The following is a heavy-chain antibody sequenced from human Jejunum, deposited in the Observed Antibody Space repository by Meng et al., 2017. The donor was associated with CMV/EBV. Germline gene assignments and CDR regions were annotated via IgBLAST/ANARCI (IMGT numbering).Heavy chain of an antibody. CDR1: GFSFSTYA. D-gene: IGHD2-21*02. CDR3: AHMFGDLPPADS. CDR2: ISKNGGST. Sequence: CPASGFSFSTYAMNWVRPAPGKGLDWVSSISKNGGSTYFADSVKGRFTISRDNSKNTLYLQMNSLRAEDTAVYFCAHMFGDLPPADSWGQGTLVTVSS. J-gene: IGHJ4*02. V-gene: IGHV3-23*01.